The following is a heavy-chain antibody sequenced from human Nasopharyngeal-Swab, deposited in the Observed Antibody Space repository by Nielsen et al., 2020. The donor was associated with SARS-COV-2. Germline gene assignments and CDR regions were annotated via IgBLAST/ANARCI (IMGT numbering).Heavy chain of an antibody. J-gene: IGHJ4*02. CDR3: ASDPYYYDSRSSWDY. Sequence: ASVKVSCKASGYTFTSYGISWVRQAPGQGLEWMGWISAYNGNTNYAQKLQGRVTMTTDTSTSTAYMELRSLRSDDTAVYYCASDPYYYDSRSSWDYWGQGTLVTVSS. CDR1: GYTFTSYG. CDR2: ISAYNGNT. D-gene: IGHD3-22*01. V-gene: IGHV1-18*04.